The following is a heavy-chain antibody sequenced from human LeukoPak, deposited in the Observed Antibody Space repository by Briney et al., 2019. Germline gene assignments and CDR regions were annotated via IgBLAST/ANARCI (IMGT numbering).Heavy chain of an antibody. V-gene: IGHV5-51*01. D-gene: IGHD3-10*01. J-gene: IGHJ4*02. CDR3: AXLTRGGPFDY. Sequence: GESLKISCTDSVNSFSGYWIAWLRQLAGKGLEAMGIISPGDFKTRYRPSFQGQVTMSADRSINAAYLQWSSLKASDTGIYYCAXLTRGGPFDYWGQGTLVTVTS. CDR2: ISPGDFKT. CDR1: VNSFSGYW.